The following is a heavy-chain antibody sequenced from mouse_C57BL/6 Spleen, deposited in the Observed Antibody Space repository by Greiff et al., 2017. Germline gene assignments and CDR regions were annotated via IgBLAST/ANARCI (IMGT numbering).Heavy chain of an antibody. V-gene: IGHV5-9*01. CDR1: GFTFSSYT. CDR2: ISGGGGNT. J-gene: IGHJ3*01. Sequence: EVQLVESGGGLVKPGGSLKLSCAASGFTFSSYTMSWVRQTPEKRLEWVATISGGGGNTYYPDSVKGRFTISRDNAKNTLYLQMSSLRSEDTALYYCARQPLFAYWGQGTLVTVSA. CDR3: ARQPLFAY.